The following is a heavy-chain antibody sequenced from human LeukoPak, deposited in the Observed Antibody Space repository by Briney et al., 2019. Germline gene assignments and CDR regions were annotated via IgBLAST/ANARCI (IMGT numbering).Heavy chain of an antibody. J-gene: IGHJ4*02. Sequence: PGGSLRLSCAASGFTFSSYGMHWVRQAPGKGLEWVAVISYDGSNKYYADSVKGRFTISRDNSKNTLYLQMNSLRAEDTAVYYCAKEDILTGYYDYWGQGTLVTVSS. CDR1: GFTFSSYG. V-gene: IGHV3-30*18. D-gene: IGHD3-9*01. CDR2: ISYDGSNK. CDR3: AKEDILTGYYDY.